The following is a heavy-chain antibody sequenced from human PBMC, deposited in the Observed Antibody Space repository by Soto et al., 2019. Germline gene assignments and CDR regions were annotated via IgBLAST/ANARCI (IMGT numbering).Heavy chain of an antibody. J-gene: IGHJ3*02. Sequence: QVQLVQSGAEVKKPGASVKVSCKASGYTFTSFGISWVRQAPGQGLEWMGWISAYNGNTNYAENLEGRVTMTTDTATSTAYMELRSLRSDDTAVYYCARDHRGGTDAFDIWGQWTMVTVSS. CDR3: ARDHRGGTDAFDI. V-gene: IGHV1-18*01. CDR2: ISAYNGNT. CDR1: GYTFTSFG. D-gene: IGHD2-15*01.